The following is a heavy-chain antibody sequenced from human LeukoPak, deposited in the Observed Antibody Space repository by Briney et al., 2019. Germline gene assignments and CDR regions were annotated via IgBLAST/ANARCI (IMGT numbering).Heavy chain of an antibody. D-gene: IGHD2-15*01. CDR2: INRSGST. CDR1: GGSFSGYY. J-gene: IGHJ6*02. V-gene: IGHV4-34*01. Sequence: SETLSLTCAVYGGSFSGYYWSWIRQPPGKGLEWIGEINRSGSTNYNPSLKSRVTISVDTSKNQFSLKLSSVTAADTAVYYCARAAALDYYYYYGMDVWGQGTTVTVSS. CDR3: ARAAALDYYYYYGMDV.